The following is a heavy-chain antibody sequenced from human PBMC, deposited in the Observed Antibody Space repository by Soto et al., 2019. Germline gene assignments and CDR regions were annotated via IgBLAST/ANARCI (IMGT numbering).Heavy chain of an antibody. CDR3: AIRRYYYDSSGYPYYFDY. CDR1: GYSFTSYW. V-gene: IGHV5-51*01. D-gene: IGHD3-22*01. CDR2: IYPGDSDT. J-gene: IGHJ4*02. Sequence: GESLKISCKGSGYSFTSYWIGWVRQMPGKGLEWMGIIYPGDSDTRYSPSFQGQVTISADKSISTAYLQWSSLKASDTAMYYCAIRRYYYDSSGYPYYFDYWGQGTLVTVSS.